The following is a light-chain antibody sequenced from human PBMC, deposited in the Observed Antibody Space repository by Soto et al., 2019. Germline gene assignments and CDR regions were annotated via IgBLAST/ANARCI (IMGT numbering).Light chain of an antibody. V-gene: IGLV2-14*01. CDR3: SSYTSSSTL. J-gene: IGLJ1*01. CDR1: SSDVGSYNY. CDR2: EVS. Sequence: QSVLTQPASVSGSPGQSITISCTGTSSDVGSYNYVSWYQQHPGKAPKLMIYEVSDRPSGLSSRFSGSRSGNTASLTISGLQTEDEADYYCSSYTSSSTLFGTGTKLTVL.